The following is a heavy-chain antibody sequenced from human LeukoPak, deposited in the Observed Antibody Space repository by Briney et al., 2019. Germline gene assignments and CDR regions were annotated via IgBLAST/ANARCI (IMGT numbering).Heavy chain of an antibody. D-gene: IGHD3-22*01. Sequence: TETLSLTCTVSGGSISSYYWSWIRQPPGKGLEWIGYIYYSGSTNYNPSLKSRVTISVDTSKNQFSLKLSSVTAADTAVYYCARHLPYYYDSSGWPGEFDLWGRRTLVTVPS. CDR3: ARHLPYYYDSSGWPGEFDL. CDR1: GGSISSYY. V-gene: IGHV4-59*08. CDR2: IYYSGST. J-gene: IGHJ2*01.